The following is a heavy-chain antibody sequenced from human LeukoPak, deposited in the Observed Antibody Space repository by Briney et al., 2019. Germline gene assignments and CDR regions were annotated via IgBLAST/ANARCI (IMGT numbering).Heavy chain of an antibody. Sequence: KPSETLSLTCTVSGGSISSSTYYWGWIRHPPGKGLEWIGSFYYSGRTYYNPSLKSPVTISVDTSKSQFSLELSSVTAADTAMYYCARQGSTSWYFDYWGLGTLVTVSS. V-gene: IGHV4-39*01. CDR3: ARQGSTSWYFDY. CDR2: FYYSGRT. J-gene: IGHJ4*02. D-gene: IGHD2-2*01. CDR1: GGSISSSTYY.